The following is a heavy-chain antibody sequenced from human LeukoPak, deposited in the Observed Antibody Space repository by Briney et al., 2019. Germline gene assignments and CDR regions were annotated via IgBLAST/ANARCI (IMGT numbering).Heavy chain of an antibody. CDR2: ISYDGSNK. V-gene: IGHV3-30*04. Sequence: HSGGSLRLSCAASGFTFSSYAMHWVRQAPGKGLEWVAVISYDGSNKYYADSVKGRFTISRDNSKNTLYLQMNSLRAEDTAVYYCARGNPDYGDYYYMDVWGKGTTVTVSS. CDR1: GFTFSSYA. J-gene: IGHJ6*03. D-gene: IGHD4-17*01. CDR3: ARGNPDYGDYYYMDV.